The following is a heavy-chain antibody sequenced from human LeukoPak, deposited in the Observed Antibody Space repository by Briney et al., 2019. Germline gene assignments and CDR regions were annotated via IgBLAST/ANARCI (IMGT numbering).Heavy chain of an antibody. J-gene: IGHJ1*01. CDR2: IRYDGSNK. V-gene: IGHV3-33*06. D-gene: IGHD1-26*01. Sequence: GRSLRLSCAASGFTFSNYWMHWVRRAPGKGLEWVADIRYDGSNKYYADSVKGRFTISRDNSKNTLYLQMNSLRAEDTAVYYCEKDVGEWELLLEYFQHWGQGTLVTVSS. CDR1: GFTFSNYW. CDR3: EKDVGEWELLLEYFQH.